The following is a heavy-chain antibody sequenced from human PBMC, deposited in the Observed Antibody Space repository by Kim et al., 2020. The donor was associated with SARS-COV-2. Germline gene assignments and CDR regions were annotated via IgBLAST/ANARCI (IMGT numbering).Heavy chain of an antibody. CDR3: ARDARPQAQQGRMDV. D-gene: IGHD6-6*01. J-gene: IGHJ6*02. V-gene: IGHV3-33*05. Sequence: GGSLRLSCAASGFTFSSYGMHWVRQAPGKGLEWVAVISYDGSNKYYADSVKGRFTISRDNSKNTLYLQMNSLRAEDTAVYYCARDARPQAQQGRMDVWGQGTTVTV. CDR2: ISYDGSNK. CDR1: GFTFSSYG.